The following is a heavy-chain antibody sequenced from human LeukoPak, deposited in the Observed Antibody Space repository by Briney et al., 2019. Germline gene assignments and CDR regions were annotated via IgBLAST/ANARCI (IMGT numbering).Heavy chain of an antibody. CDR1: GFTFSSYA. D-gene: IGHD3-10*01. CDR2: ISYDGSNK. Sequence: GGSLRLSCAASGFTFSSYAMHWVRQAPGKGLEWVAVISYDGSNKYYADSVKGRFTISRDNSKNTLYLQMNSLRAEDTAVYYCAREQWFGELSKYYYYYYGMDVWGQGTTVTVSS. J-gene: IGHJ6*02. CDR3: AREQWFGELSKYYYYYYGMDV. V-gene: IGHV3-30-3*01.